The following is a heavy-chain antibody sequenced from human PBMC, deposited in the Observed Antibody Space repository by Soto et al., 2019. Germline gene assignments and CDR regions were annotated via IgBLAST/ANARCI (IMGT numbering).Heavy chain of an antibody. CDR3: ARVTVGARGLRTSPHAFDI. CDR2: IYHIGST. CDR1: GGSIGSSNW. J-gene: IGHJ3*02. V-gene: IGHV4-4*02. Sequence: SETLSLTCAVSGGSIGSSNWWSGVRQPPGKGLEGIGEIYHIGSTNYNPSLKSRVTISVDKSKNQFSLKLSSVTAADTAVYYCARVTVGARGLRTSPHAFDIWGQGTMVTVSS. D-gene: IGHD1-26*01.